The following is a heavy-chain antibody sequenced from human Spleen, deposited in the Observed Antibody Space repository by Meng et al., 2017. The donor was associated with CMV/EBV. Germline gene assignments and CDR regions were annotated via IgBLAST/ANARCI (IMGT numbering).Heavy chain of an antibody. Sequence: QLHLPQWGVVLLKPSGALLPCRAGYGWSVHGYSWTWILQPPGEGLGWIREITHSGSTNYNPSLKSRVTISVDTSKNQFSLKLSSVTAADTAVYYCVVSPSYGSGSDYWGQGTLVTVSS. CDR3: VVSPSYGSGSDY. J-gene: IGHJ4*02. CDR2: ITHSGST. CDR1: GWSVHGYS. V-gene: IGHV4-34*01. D-gene: IGHD3-10*01.